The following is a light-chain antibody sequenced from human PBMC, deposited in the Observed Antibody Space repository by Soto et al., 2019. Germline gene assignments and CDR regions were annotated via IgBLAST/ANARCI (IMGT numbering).Light chain of an antibody. J-gene: IGKJ2*01. V-gene: IGKV1-5*03. CDR1: QNINTW. Sequence: DIQMTQSPSTLSASVGDRVTITCRASQNINTWLAWYQQKPGKAPNLLIYRASSLLGGVPSRFSGSGSGTEFTLTISSLQPDEFATYWGQHYHSYGVTFGQGTKLEIK. CDR2: RAS. CDR3: QHYHSYGVT.